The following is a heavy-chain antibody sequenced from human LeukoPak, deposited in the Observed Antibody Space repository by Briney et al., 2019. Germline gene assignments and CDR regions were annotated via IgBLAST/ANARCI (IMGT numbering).Heavy chain of an antibody. CDR2: ISGSGGST. D-gene: IGHD1-26*01. CDR1: GFTFSSYA. J-gene: IGHJ4*02. V-gene: IGHV3-23*01. CDR3: ARGIVGATTPVSY. Sequence: PGGSLRLSCAASGFTFSSYAMSWVRQAPGKGLEWVSAISGSGGSTYYADSVKGRFTISRDNSKNTLYLQMNSLRAEDTAVYYCARGIVGATTPVSYWGQRTLVTVSS.